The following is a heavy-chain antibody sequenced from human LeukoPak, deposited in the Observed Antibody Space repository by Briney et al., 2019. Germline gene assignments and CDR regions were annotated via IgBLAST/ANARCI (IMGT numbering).Heavy chain of an antibody. CDR2: ISGSGVST. Sequence: GSLTLSCAASGFTFSNYAMSWVRQAPGKGLEWDSTISGSGVSTYYADSVKGQFTISRDNSKNTLYLQMNSLRAEDTAVYYCAKEEWLLAVYFDYWGQGTLVTVSS. V-gene: IGHV3-23*01. CDR3: AKEEWLLAVYFDY. J-gene: IGHJ4*02. D-gene: IGHD3-3*01. CDR1: GFTFSNYA.